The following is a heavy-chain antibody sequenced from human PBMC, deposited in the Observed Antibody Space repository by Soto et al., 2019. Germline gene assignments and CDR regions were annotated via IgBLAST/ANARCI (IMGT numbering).Heavy chain of an antibody. CDR1: GGSISSGDYY. J-gene: IGHJ5*02. CDR2: IYSSGST. Sequence: PSETLSLTCNVSGGSISSGDYYWSWIRQPPGKGLEWIGYIYSSGSTYYNPSLKSRVTISVDTSKNQFSLKLSSVTAADTAVYYCARDVQYSSSSWDWFDPGGQGTQVTVSS. D-gene: IGHD6-6*01. V-gene: IGHV4-30-4*01. CDR3: ARDVQYSSSSWDWFDP.